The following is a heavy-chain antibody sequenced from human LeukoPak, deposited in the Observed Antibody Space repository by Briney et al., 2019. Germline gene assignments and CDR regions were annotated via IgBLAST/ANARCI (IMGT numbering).Heavy chain of an antibody. V-gene: IGHV3-21*01. Sequence: GGSLRLSCAASGFTLSSYSMNWVRQAPGKGLEWVSSISSSSSYIYYADSVKGRFTISRDNAKNSLYLQMNSLRAEDTAMYYCARGSTTYYDILTGSRTFLFDYWGQGTLVTVSS. J-gene: IGHJ4*02. CDR1: GFTLSSYS. CDR2: ISSSSSYI. D-gene: IGHD3-9*01. CDR3: ARGSTTYYDILTGSRTFLFDY.